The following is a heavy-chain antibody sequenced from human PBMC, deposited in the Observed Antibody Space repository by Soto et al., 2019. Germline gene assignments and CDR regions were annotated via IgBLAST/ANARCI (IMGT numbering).Heavy chain of an antibody. CDR2: ISPRAGTA. D-gene: IGHD3-10*01. CDR1: GYTFISYD. CDR3: ARGGGTLDY. V-gene: IGHV1-46*01. Sequence: QVQLVQSGPEVKKSGASVKVSCKASGYTFISYDMYWVRQAPGQGLEWMGIISPRAGTASYAQIFQGRVTLTRDPSTSTFYMELSSLRSEDTAVYYSARGGGTLDYWGQGTLVTGST. J-gene: IGHJ4*02.